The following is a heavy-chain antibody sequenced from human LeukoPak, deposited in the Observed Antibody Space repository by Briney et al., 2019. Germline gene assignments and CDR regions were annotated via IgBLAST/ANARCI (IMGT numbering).Heavy chain of an antibody. J-gene: IGHJ4*02. Sequence: GGSLRLSCAASGFTFSGYEMNWGRQAPGKGLECFSYISRSGSTIYYADSVKGRFTISRDNAKNSLYLQMNSLRAEDTAVYYCARDPSSDGRGDYWGQGTLVTVSS. CDR2: ISRSGSTI. V-gene: IGHV3-48*03. CDR3: ARDPSSDGRGDY. D-gene: IGHD2-15*01. CDR1: GFTFSGYE.